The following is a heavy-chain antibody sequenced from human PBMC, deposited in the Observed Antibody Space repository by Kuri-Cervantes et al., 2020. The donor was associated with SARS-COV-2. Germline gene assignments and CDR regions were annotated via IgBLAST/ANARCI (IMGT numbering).Heavy chain of an antibody. CDR1: GGSISSYY. CDR3: ARVPRHICSSTSCYILGRGNYYYMDV. J-gene: IGHJ6*03. V-gene: IGHV4-4*07. CDR2: IYTSGGT. D-gene: IGHD2-2*02. Sequence: SETLSLTCTVSGGSISSYYWSWIRQPAGKGLEWIGRIYTSGGTNYNPSLKSRVTMSVDTSKNQFSLKLSSVTAADTAVYYCARVPRHICSSTSCYILGRGNYYYMDVWGKGTTVTVSS.